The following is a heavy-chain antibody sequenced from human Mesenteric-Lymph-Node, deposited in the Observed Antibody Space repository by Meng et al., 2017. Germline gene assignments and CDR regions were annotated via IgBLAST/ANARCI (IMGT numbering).Heavy chain of an antibody. CDR2: INVGNDKR. D-gene: IGHD3-9*01. Sequence: QVQLVQSGAELKKPGASVRVSCKASGYTFTSYGIHWVRQAPGQGLEWMGWINVGNDKRKYSQKFQGRVTITRDTSASTAYMEVSSLRSEDTAVYYCARDRPYFDSNWSDPWGQGTLVTVSS. CDR3: ARDRPYFDSNWSDP. CDR1: GYTFTSYG. V-gene: IGHV1-3*01. J-gene: IGHJ5*02.